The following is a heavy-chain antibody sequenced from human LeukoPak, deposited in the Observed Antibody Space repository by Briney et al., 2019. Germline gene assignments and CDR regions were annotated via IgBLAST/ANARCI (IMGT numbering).Heavy chain of an antibody. CDR3: ARDIAVAGFDY. CDR1: GFTFSSYS. CDR2: ISSSSSYI. Sequence: GGSLRLTCAASGFTFSSYSMNWVRQAPGKGLEWVSSISSSSSYIYYADSVKGRFTISRDNAKNSLYLQMNSLRAEDTAVYYCARDIAVAGFDYWGQGTLVTVSS. J-gene: IGHJ4*02. V-gene: IGHV3-21*01. D-gene: IGHD6-19*01.